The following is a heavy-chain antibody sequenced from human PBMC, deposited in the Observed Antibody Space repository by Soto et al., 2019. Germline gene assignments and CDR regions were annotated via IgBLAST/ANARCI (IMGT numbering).Heavy chain of an antibody. CDR3: ARETSADSF. CDR2: IKQDGSEK. D-gene: IGHD2-21*01. CDR1: GLTFSNYW. J-gene: IGHJ4*02. V-gene: IGHV3-7*01. Sequence: EVQLVESGGGLVQPGGSLRLSCAASGLTFSNYWMVWVRQAPEKGPEWVATIKQDGSEKYYVDSVKGRFTISRDNTKNSLYLQMNILRAEDTALYYCARETSADSFWGQGTLVSVSS.